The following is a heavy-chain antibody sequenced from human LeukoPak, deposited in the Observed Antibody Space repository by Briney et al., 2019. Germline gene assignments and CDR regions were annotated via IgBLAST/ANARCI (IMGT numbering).Heavy chain of an antibody. CDR2: IKQDGNEK. J-gene: IGHJ4*02. CDR1: GFTFSFSR. V-gene: IGHV3-7*01. Sequence: GGSLRLSCAASGFTFSFSRTNWVRQAPGKGLEWVANIKQDGNEKNYVDSVKGRLTISRDNAKNTLYLQMNSLRAEDTAVYYCVGGGYWGQGTLVTVSS. CDR3: VGGGY.